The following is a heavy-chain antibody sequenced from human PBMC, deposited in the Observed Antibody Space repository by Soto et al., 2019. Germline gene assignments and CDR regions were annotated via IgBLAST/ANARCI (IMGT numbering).Heavy chain of an antibody. V-gene: IGHV3-30*18. CDR1: GFTFSSYG. CDR3: AKVGTVVPAAIRWNFDY. Sequence: GGSLRLSCAAPGFTFSSYGMHWVRQAPGKGLEWVAVISYDGSNKYYADSVKGRFTISRDNSKNTLYLQMNRLRAEDTAVYYCAKVGTVVPAAIRWNFDYWGQGTLVTVSS. J-gene: IGHJ4*02. CDR2: ISYDGSNK. D-gene: IGHD2-2*01.